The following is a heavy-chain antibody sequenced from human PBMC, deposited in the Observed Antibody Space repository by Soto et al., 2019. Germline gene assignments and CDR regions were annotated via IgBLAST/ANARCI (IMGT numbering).Heavy chain of an antibody. D-gene: IGHD6-19*01. CDR1: GFSFKTYN. V-gene: IGHV3-48*02. J-gene: IGHJ4*02. CDR3: ARAIAVGSTSLDY. CDR2: ISSRSTTV. Sequence: EVQLVESGGGLVQPGGSLGLSCATSGFSFKTYNMNWVRQAPGRGLEWVSYISSRSTTVYYADSVKGRFSISRDNAKNSLYLQMNGLNDEDTAVYFCARAIAVGSTSLDYWGQGTLVTVSS.